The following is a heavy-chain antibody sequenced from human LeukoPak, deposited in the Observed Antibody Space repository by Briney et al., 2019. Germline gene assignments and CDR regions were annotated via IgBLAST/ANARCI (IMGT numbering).Heavy chain of an antibody. J-gene: IGHJ4*02. CDR3: AKATVTTKGLYYFDY. CDR1: GFTFSSYA. Sequence: GGSLRLSCAASGFTFSSYAMSWVRQAPGKGLEWVSAISGSGGSTYYADSVKGRSTISRDNSKNTLYLQMNSLRAEDTAVYYCAKATVTTKGLYYFDYWGQGTLVTVSS. V-gene: IGHV3-23*01. D-gene: IGHD4-17*01. CDR2: ISGSGGST.